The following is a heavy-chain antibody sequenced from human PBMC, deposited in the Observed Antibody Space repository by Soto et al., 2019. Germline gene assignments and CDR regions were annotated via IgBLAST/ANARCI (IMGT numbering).Heavy chain of an antibody. J-gene: IGHJ4*02. CDR1: GFTFSSYL. Sequence: GGSLRLSCAASGFTFSSYLMHWVRQAPGKGLVWVSRINSDGSSTSYADSVKGRFTISRDNAKNTLYLQMNSLRDEDTAVYYCASGLSRQHRPLDYWGQGTLVTAPQ. CDR2: INSDGSST. V-gene: IGHV3-74*01. D-gene: IGHD6-13*01. CDR3: ASGLSRQHRPLDY.